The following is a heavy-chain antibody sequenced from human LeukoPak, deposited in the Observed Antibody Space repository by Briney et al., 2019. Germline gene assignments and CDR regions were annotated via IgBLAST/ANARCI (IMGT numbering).Heavy chain of an antibody. CDR2: IYYRGST. Sequence: PSETLSLTCTVSGGSISSSSYYWGWIRQPPGKGLEWIGSIYYRGSTYYNPSLKSRVTISVDTSKNQFSLKLSSVTAADTAVYYCARQATVGRTGGLFDYWGQGTLVTVSS. D-gene: IGHD3-10*01. J-gene: IGHJ4*02. V-gene: IGHV4-39*01. CDR3: ARQATVGRTGGLFDY. CDR1: GGSISSSSYY.